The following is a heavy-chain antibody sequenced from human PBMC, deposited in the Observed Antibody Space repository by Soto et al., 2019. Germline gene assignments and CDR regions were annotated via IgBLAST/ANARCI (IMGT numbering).Heavy chain of an antibody. J-gene: IGHJ6*02. V-gene: IGHV3-30*18. CDR3: AKNVGGRGVHYYSYYRMDV. Sequence: GGSLRLSCAASGFTFSSYGMHWVRQAPGKGLEWVAVISYDGSNKYYADSVKGRFTISRDNSKNTLYLQMNSLRAEDTAVYYCAKNVGGRGVHYYSYYRMDVWGQGNTVTVSS. D-gene: IGHD2-15*01. CDR2: ISYDGSNK. CDR1: GFTFSSYG.